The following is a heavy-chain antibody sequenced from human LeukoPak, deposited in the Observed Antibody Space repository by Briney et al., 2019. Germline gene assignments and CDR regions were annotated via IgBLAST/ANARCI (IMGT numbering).Heavy chain of an antibody. V-gene: IGHV3-53*01. CDR2: IYSGGST. D-gene: IGHD2-2*01. J-gene: IGHJ4*02. Sequence: GGSLRLSCAASGFTVSNNYVSWVRQAPGKGLEWVSVIYSGGSTYYADSVKGRFTISRDSSKNTVYLQMNSLRAEDTAVYYCARWGSTSWNYFDYWGQGTLVTVSS. CDR1: GFTVSNNY. CDR3: ARWGSTSWNYFDY.